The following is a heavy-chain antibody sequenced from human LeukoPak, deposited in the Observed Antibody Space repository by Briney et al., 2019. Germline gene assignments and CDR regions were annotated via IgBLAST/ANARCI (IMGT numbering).Heavy chain of an antibody. Sequence: GGSLRLSCAASGFTFADYAMSWVRQAPGKGLEWVSGIGKNGGNPGYADSVKGRFTISSDKAKNSLYLQMNSLRAEDTALFFCTRDPGTVAIDYWGQGTLVTVSS. D-gene: IGHD6-19*01. CDR3: TRDPGTVAIDY. CDR2: IGKNGGNP. CDR1: GFTFADYA. V-gene: IGHV3-20*04. J-gene: IGHJ4*02.